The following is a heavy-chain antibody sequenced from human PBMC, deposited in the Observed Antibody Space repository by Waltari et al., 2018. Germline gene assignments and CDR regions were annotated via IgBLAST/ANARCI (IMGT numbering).Heavy chain of an antibody. CDR1: AGTFSSYA. Sequence: QVQLVQSGAEVKKPGSSVKVSCKASAGTFSSYAISCLRPAPGQGLEWMGGIIPIFGTANYAQKFQGRVTITADESTSTAYMELSSLRSEDTAVYYCARSPSMVVSENWFDPWGQGTLVTVSS. CDR3: ARSPSMVVSENWFDP. V-gene: IGHV1-69*13. CDR2: IIPIFGTA. J-gene: IGHJ5*02. D-gene: IGHD2-15*01.